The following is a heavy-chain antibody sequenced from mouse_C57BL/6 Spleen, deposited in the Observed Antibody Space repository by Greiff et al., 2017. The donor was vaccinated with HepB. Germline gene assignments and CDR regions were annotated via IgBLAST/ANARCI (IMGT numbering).Heavy chain of an antibody. J-gene: IGHJ2*01. D-gene: IGHD1-1*02. CDR2: IDPETGGT. V-gene: IGHV1-15*01. CDR3: KRGTMVENYFDY. Sequence: VQLQQSGAELVRPGASVTLSCKASGYTFTDYEMHWVKQTPVHGLEWIGAIDPETGGTAYNQKFKGKAILTADKSSSTAYMELRSLTSEDSAVYYCKRGTMVENYFDYWGQGTTLTVSS. CDR1: GYTFTDYE.